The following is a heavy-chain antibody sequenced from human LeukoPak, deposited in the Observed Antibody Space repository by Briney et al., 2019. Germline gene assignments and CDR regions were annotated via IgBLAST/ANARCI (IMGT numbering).Heavy chain of an antibody. CDR1: GGSISSYY. Sequence: SETLSLTCTVSGGSISSYYWSWIRQPAGKGLEWIGRIYTSGSTNYNPSLKSRVTMSVDTSKNQFSLKLTSVTAADTAVYYCASTLAVAGTEGWFDPWGQGTLVTVSS. CDR3: ASTLAVAGTEGWFDP. CDR2: IYTSGST. D-gene: IGHD6-19*01. V-gene: IGHV4-4*07. J-gene: IGHJ5*02.